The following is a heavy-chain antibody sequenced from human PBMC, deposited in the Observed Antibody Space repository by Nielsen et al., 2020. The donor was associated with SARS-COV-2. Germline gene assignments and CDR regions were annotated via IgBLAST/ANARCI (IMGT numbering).Heavy chain of an antibody. CDR1: GFTFSSYS. V-gene: IGHV3-48*04. D-gene: IGHD6-13*01. CDR3: ARDPGIAAAGTASGNWYFDL. Sequence: WGSLSLSCAASGFTFSSYSMNWVRQAPGKGLEWVSYISSSGSTIYYADSVKGRFTISRDNAKNSLYLQMNSLRAEDTAVYYCARDPGIAAAGTASGNWYFDLWGRGTLVTVSS. J-gene: IGHJ2*01. CDR2: ISSSGSTI.